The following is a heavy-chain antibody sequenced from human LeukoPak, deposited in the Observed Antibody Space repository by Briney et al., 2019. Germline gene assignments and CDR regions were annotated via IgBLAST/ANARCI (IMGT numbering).Heavy chain of an antibody. Sequence: GASVKVSCKASGYTFTGYYMHWVRQAPGQGLEWMGWINPNSGGTHYAQKFQGRVTMTSDTSISTACMELSRLRSDDTAVYYCARDGIYGSGSYYEISWFDPWGQGTLVTVSS. CDR1: GYTFTGYY. D-gene: IGHD3-10*01. V-gene: IGHV1-2*02. J-gene: IGHJ5*02. CDR2: INPNSGGT. CDR3: ARDGIYGSGSYYEISWFDP.